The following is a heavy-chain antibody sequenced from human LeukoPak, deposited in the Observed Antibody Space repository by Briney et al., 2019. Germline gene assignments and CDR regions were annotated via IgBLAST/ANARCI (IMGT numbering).Heavy chain of an antibody. V-gene: IGHV1-69*05. CDR1: GGTFSSYA. Sequence: ASVKVSCKASGGTFSSYAISWVRQAPGQGLEWMGGIIPIFGTAKYAQKFQGRVTMTRDTSTSTAYMELSSLRSEDTAVYYCGRVEVRLGPDYWGQGTLVTVSS. CDR2: IIPIFGTA. CDR3: GRVEVRLGPDY. J-gene: IGHJ4*02. D-gene: IGHD3-16*01.